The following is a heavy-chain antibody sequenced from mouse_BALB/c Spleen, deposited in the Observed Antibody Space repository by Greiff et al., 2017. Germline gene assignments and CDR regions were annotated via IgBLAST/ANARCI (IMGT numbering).Heavy chain of an antibody. CDR1: GFTFSSFG. CDR2: ISSGSSTI. J-gene: IGHJ4*01. D-gene: IGHD2-2*01. V-gene: IGHV5-17*02. CDR3: ARSGLRQGYYAMDY. Sequence: EVKLQESGGGLVQPGGSRKLSCAASGFTFSSFGMHWVRQAPEKGLEWVAYISSGSSTIYYADTVKGRFTISRDNPKNTLFLQMTSLRSEDTAMYCCARSGLRQGYYAMDYWGQGTSVTVSA.